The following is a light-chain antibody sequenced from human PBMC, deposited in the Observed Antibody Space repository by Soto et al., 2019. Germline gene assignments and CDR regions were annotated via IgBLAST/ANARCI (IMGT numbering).Light chain of an antibody. CDR2: EVS. V-gene: IGLV2-23*02. CDR3: CSYAGSSTSYV. Sequence: QSALNQPASVSGSPGQSITISCTGTSSDVGSYNLVSWYQQHPGKAPKLMIYEVSKRPSGVSNRFSGSKSGNTASLTISGLQAEDEADYYCCSYAGSSTSYVFGTGTKVTVL. J-gene: IGLJ1*01. CDR1: SSDVGSYNL.